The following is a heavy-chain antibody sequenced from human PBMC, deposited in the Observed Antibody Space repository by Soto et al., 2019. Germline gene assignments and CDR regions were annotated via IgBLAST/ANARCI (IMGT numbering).Heavy chain of an antibody. CDR1: GGTFSSYA. V-gene: IGHV1-69*01. J-gene: IGHJ6*02. CDR2: IIPIFGTA. CDR3: ATVSRVRGVPAAMGEGMDV. Sequence: QVQLVQSGAEVKKPGFSVKVSCKASGGTFSSYAISWVRQAPGQGLEWMGGIIPIFGTANYAQKFQGRVTIAADESTSPAYMELSSLRSEETAVYYCATVSRVRGVPAAMGEGMDVWGQGTTVTVSS. D-gene: IGHD2-2*01.